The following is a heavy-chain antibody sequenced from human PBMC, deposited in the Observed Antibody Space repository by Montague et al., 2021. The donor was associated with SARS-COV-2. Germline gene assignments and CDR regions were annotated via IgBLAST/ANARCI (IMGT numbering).Heavy chain of an antibody. J-gene: IGHJ6*02. CDR3: ARVGSQQLVRLSGRDV. D-gene: IGHD6-13*01. CDR1: GGSISSSSYY. Sequence: SETLSLTCTVSGGSISSSSYYWGWIRQPPGKGLEWIGSIYYSGSTYYNPSLKSRVTISVDTSKNQFSLKLSSVTAADTAVYYCARVGSQQLVRLSGRDVWGQGTTVTVSS. V-gene: IGHV4-39*07. CDR2: IYYSGST.